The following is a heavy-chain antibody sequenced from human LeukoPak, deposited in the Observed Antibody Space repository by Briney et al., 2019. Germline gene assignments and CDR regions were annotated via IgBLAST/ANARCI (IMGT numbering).Heavy chain of an antibody. Sequence: SVKFSCKASGGTFSSYAISWVRQAPGQGLEWMGGIIPIFGTANYAQKFQGRVTITADESTSTAYMELSSLRSEDTAVYYCARGDILTGPRYYFDYWGQGTLVTVSS. V-gene: IGHV1-69*13. J-gene: IGHJ4*02. D-gene: IGHD3-9*01. CDR2: IIPIFGTA. CDR1: GGTFSSYA. CDR3: ARGDILTGPRYYFDY.